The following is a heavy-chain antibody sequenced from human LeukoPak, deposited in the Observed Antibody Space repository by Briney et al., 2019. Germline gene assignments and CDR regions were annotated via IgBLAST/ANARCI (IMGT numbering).Heavy chain of an antibody. V-gene: IGHV4-4*02. D-gene: IGHD1-14*01. CDR1: GGSISSSDW. CDR3: ARGQTGDWFDP. Sequence: PSETLSLTCAVSGGSISSSDWWSWVRPPPGKGLEWIGYIYYSGRTNYNPSLKSRVTISVDTSKNQFSLNLSSVTAADTAVYYCARGQTGDWFDPWGQGTLVTVSS. CDR2: IYYSGRT. J-gene: IGHJ5*02.